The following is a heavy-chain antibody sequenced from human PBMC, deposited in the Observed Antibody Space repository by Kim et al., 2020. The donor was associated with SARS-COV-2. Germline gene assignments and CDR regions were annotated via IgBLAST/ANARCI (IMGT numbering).Heavy chain of an antibody. D-gene: IGHD6-13*01. J-gene: IGHJ4*02. V-gene: IGHV4-39*07. CDR2: VSYSGRS. Sequence: SETLSLTCSVSGGSITTTFYSWGWIRQPPGKGLEWIGSVSYSGRSPYNPSLRSRITTSLDRSKNQFSLKLTSVTAADTVNYYCVRFFHQQVADCWGEGT. CDR1: GGSITTTFYS. CDR3: VRFFHQQVADC.